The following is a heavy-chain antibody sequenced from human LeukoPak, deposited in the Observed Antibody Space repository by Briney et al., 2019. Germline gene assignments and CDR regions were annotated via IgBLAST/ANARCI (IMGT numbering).Heavy chain of an antibody. J-gene: IGHJ5*02. CDR1: GFTFSSYG. D-gene: IGHD4-11*01. Sequence: GGSLRLSCAASGFTFSSYGMHWVRQAPGKGLEWVAFIRYDGSNKYYADSVKGRFTTSRDNSKNTLYLQMNSLRAEDTAVYYCAKDPLHYSNYPNWFDPWGQGTLVTVSS. CDR3: AKDPLHYSNYPNWFDP. V-gene: IGHV3-30*02. CDR2: IRYDGSNK.